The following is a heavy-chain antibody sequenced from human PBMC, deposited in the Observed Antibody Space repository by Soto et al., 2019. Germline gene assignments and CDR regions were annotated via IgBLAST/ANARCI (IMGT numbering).Heavy chain of an antibody. V-gene: IGHV1-18*01. J-gene: IGHJ4*02. D-gene: IGHD3-10*01. Sequence: QVKLVQSGAEVKKPGASVKVSCKASGYTFTSYGISWVRQAPGQGLEWMGWISAYNGNTNYAQKLQGRVTMTTDTSTSTAYMELRSLRSDDTAVYYCARAPPVTMVRGAQPGLDYWGQGTLVTVSS. CDR1: GYTFTSYG. CDR3: ARAPPVTMVRGAQPGLDY. CDR2: ISAYNGNT.